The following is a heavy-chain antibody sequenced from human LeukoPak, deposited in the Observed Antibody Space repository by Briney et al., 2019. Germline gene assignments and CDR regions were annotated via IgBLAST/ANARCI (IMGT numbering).Heavy chain of an antibody. V-gene: IGHV4-4*07. CDR3: ARVGKMVRGVIISLPFDY. CDR1: GGSLSTYY. CDR2: IYASGIT. Sequence: SETLSLTCTVSGGSLSTYYWNWIRQPAGKGLEWIGRIYASGITNYNPSLQSRVTMSVDASKNQFSLKLSSVTAADTAVYYCARVGKMVRGVIISLPFDYWGQGTLVTVSS. D-gene: IGHD3-10*01. J-gene: IGHJ4*02.